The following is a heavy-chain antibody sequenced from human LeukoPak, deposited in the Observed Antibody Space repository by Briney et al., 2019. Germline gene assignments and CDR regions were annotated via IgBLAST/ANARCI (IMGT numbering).Heavy chain of an antibody. V-gene: IGHV3-7*02. J-gene: IGHJ4*02. D-gene: IGHD2-15*01. CDR2: INKDGREK. CDR3: ARCSGSSTYHSDDY. Sequence: GSLRLSCAASGFTFSTYWMTWVRQAPGKGLEWVANINKDGREKYYVDSVKGRFIISRDNAKNSLSLQMNSLRAEDTAVYYCARCSGSSTYHSDDYWGQGTLVTVSS. CDR1: GFTFSTYW.